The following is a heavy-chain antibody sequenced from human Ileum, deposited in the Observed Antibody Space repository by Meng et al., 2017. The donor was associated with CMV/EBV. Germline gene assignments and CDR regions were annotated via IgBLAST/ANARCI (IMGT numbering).Heavy chain of an antibody. CDR1: GGSFSGYY. D-gene: IGHD2-15*01. V-gene: IGHV4-34*01. Sequence: QGQLQRGGVGRLTPSGTLALTCAVYGGSFSGYYWSWSRQPPGKGLEWIGEINHSGSTNYNPSLQSRVTISVDTSKNQFSLKLSSVTAADTAVYYCARGVAGGPFDYWGQGTLVTVSS. J-gene: IGHJ4*02. CDR2: INHSGST. CDR3: ARGVAGGPFDY.